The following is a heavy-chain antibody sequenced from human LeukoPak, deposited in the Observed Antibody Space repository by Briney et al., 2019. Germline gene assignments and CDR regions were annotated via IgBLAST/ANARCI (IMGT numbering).Heavy chain of an antibody. CDR2: IYYSGST. Sequence: PSETLSLTCTVSGGSISSYYWSWIRQPPGKGLEWIGYIYYSGSTNYSPSLKSRVTISVDTSKNQFSLKLSSVTAADTAVYYCARSSTPTGGWFDPWGQGTLVTVSS. V-gene: IGHV4-59*01. J-gene: IGHJ5*02. D-gene: IGHD2-2*01. CDR1: GGSISSYY. CDR3: ARSSTPTGGWFDP.